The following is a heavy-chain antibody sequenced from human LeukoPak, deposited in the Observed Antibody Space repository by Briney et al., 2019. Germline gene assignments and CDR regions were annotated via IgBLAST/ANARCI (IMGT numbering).Heavy chain of an antibody. Sequence: PSETLSLTCTVSGGSISSYYWSWIRQPPGKGLEWIGYIYYSGSTNYNPSLKSRVTISVDTSKNQFSLKLSSVTAADTAVYYCARAGYSSSSYLDWGQGTLVTVSS. D-gene: IGHD6-13*01. CDR2: IYYSGST. J-gene: IGHJ4*02. CDR3: ARAGYSSSSYLD. CDR1: GGSISSYY. V-gene: IGHV4-59*01.